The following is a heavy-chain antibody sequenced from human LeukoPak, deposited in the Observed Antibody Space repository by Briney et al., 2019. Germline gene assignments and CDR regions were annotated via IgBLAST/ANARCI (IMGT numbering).Heavy chain of an antibody. J-gene: IGHJ4*02. CDR1: GGSISSYY. D-gene: IGHD3-22*01. Sequence: SETLSLTCTVSGGSISSYYWSWIRQPPGKGLEWIRYIYYSGSTNYNPSLKSRVTISVDTSKNQFSLKLSSVTAADTAVYYCARDTPPENYYDSSGPMDYWGQGTLVTVSS. CDR3: ARDTPPENYYDSSGPMDY. V-gene: IGHV4-59*01. CDR2: IYYSGST.